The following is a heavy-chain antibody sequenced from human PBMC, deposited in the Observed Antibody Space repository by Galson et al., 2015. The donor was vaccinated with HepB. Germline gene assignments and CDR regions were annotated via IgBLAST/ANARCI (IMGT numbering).Heavy chain of an antibody. CDR3: ARDLDGRGGSVSRHYYYYGMDV. V-gene: IGHV1-18*04. CDR2: ISAYNGNT. J-gene: IGHJ6*02. D-gene: IGHD2-15*01. CDR1: GYTFTSYG. Sequence: SVKVSCKASGYTFTSYGISWVRQAPGQGLEWMGWISAYNGNTNYAQKLQGRVTMTTDTSTSTAYMELRSLRSDDTAVYYCARDLDGRGGSVSRHYYYYGMDVWGQGTTVTVSS.